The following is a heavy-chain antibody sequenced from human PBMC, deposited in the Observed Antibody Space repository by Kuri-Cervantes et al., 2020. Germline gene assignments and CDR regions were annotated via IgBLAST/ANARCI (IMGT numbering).Heavy chain of an antibody. D-gene: IGHD1-26*01. V-gene: IGHV4-59*12. J-gene: IGHJ4*02. CDR3: ARGGTIWHY. Sequence: SETLSLTCSVSGDSFTNNYWSWIRQSPGKGLEWIGYIYNSGDTDYNPSLKSRVTILVDTARNQFSLRLSSVTAADTAVYYCARGGTIWHYWGQGTLVTVSS. CDR2: IYNSGDT. CDR1: GDSFTNNY.